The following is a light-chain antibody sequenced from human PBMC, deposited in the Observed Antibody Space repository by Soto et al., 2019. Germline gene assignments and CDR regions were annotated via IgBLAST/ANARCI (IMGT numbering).Light chain of an antibody. V-gene: IGLV2-14*01. CDR2: DVS. Sequence: QSVLTQPASVSGSPGQSSTISCTGTSSDVGGYNYVSWYQQHPGKAPKLMIYDVSNRPSGVSNRFSGSKSGNTASLTISGLQDEEEADYYCSSYTSSSTLVVFGGGTKLTVL. J-gene: IGLJ2*01. CDR3: SSYTSSSTLVV. CDR1: SSDVGGYNY.